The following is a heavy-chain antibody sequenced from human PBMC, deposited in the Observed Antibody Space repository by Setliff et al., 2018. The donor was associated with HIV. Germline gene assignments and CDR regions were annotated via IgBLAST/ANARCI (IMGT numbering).Heavy chain of an antibody. Sequence: GGSLRLSCAASGFTFSSYSMNWVRRAPGKGLEWVSSISSSSSYIYYADSVKGRFTISRDNAKNSLYLQMNSLRAEDTAVYYCARELLTRPNYYGMDVWGQGTTVTVSS. CDR3: ARELLTRPNYYGMDV. CDR1: GFTFSSYS. J-gene: IGHJ6*02. CDR2: ISSSSSYI. D-gene: IGHD2-15*01. V-gene: IGHV3-21*01.